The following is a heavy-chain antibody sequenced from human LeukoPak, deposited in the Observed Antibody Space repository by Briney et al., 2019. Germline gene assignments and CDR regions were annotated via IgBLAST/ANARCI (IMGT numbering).Heavy chain of an antibody. CDR3: ERFLGRITISGVVPYGMDV. D-gene: IGHD3-3*01. CDR1: GFTVSSNY. J-gene: IGHJ6*02. V-gene: IGHV3-53*04. CDR2: IYSAGGT. Sequence: GGSLRLFCAASGFTVSSNYMTWVRQAPGKGLERVSLIYSAGGTYYTDSVKGRFTISRHSSKNTLYLQMNSLRGEDTAVYYCERFLGRITISGVVPYGMDVWGQGTTVTVSS.